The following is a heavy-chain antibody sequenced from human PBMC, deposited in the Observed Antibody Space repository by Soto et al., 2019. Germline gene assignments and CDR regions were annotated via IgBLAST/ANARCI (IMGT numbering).Heavy chain of an antibody. CDR2: IIPLLDIT. D-gene: IGHD5-12*01. J-gene: IGHJ4*02. CDR3: VRDSPNGSTYSGYDGIDY. Sequence: QVQLVQSGAEVKKPGSSVKVSCKASGGTFSNDIITWVRQAPGQGLEWMGRIIPLLDITNYAQKFQGRVTITEDKSTSTAYMELNSLRSEDTAVYYCVRDSPNGSTYSGYDGIDYWGQGTLVTVSS. V-gene: IGHV1-69*08. CDR1: GGTFSNDI.